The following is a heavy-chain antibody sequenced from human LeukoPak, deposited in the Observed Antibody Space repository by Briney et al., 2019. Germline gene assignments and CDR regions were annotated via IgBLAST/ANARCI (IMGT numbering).Heavy chain of an antibody. CDR3: ARGVQILWVGEPYFDY. CDR2: ITSSSSTI. CDR1: GFTFGSYS. Sequence: PGGSLRLSCAASGFTFGSYSMTWVRQAPGKGLEWVSFITSSSSTIYYADSVKGRLTISRDNAKNSLYLQMNSLRAEDTAFYYCARGVQILWVGEPYFDYWGQGALVTVSS. D-gene: IGHD3-10*01. J-gene: IGHJ4*02. V-gene: IGHV3-48*04.